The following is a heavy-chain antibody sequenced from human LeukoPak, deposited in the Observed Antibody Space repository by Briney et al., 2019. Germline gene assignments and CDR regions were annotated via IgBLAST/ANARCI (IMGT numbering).Heavy chain of an antibody. J-gene: IGHJ3*02. V-gene: IGHV3-53*01. CDR3: ARDLIVGGNHDAFDI. Sequence: GGSLRLSCAASGFTVSSSYMSWVRQAPGKGLYWVSVIYSGGTTYYADSVKGRFTISRDNSKNTLYLQMNSLRAEDTAVYYCARDLIVGGNHDAFDIWGQGTMVTVSS. D-gene: IGHD1-26*01. CDR2: IYSGGTT. CDR1: GFTVSSSY.